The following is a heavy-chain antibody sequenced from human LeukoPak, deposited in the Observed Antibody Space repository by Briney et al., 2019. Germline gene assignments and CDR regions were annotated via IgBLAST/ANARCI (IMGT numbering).Heavy chain of an antibody. J-gene: IGHJ5*02. Sequence: KSSETLSLTCAVYGGSFSGYYWSWIRQPPGKGLEWIGEINHSGSTNYNPSLKSRVTISVDTSKNQFSLKLSSVTAADTAVYYCARGRRGLKYNWFDPWGQGTLVTVSS. CDR2: INHSGST. V-gene: IGHV4-34*01. D-gene: IGHD4-11*01. CDR3: ARGRRGLKYNWFDP. CDR1: GGSFSGYY.